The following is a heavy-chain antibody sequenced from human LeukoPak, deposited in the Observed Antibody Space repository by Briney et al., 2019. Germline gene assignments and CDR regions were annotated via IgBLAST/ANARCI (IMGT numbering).Heavy chain of an antibody. J-gene: IGHJ4*02. D-gene: IGHD3-22*01. Sequence: GASVKVSCKASGYTFTGYYMHWVRQAPGQGLEWMGWINPNSGGTNYAQKFQGRVTMTRDTSISTAYMELSRLRSDDTAVYYCARDLSRSVGYPAAYDYWGQGTLVTVSS. CDR3: ARDLSRSVGYPAAYDY. V-gene: IGHV1-2*02. CDR2: INPNSGGT. CDR1: GYTFTGYY.